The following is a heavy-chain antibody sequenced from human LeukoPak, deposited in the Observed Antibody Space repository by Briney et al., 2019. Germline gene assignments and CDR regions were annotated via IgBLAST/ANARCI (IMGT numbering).Heavy chain of an antibody. CDR2: INPSGDST. V-gene: IGHV1-46*01. CDR3: ARGDYYYGMDV. J-gene: IGHJ6*02. Sequence: VSVKVSCKASGYTSDYMHWVRQAPGQGLEWMGIINPSGDSTSYAQNFQGRVIMTRDTSPGTLYMELSSLRSEDTAVYYCARGDYYYGMDVWGQGTTVTVSS. CDR1: GYTSDY.